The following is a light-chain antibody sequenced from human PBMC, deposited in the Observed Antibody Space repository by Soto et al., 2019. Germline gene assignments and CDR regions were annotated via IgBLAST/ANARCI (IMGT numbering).Light chain of an antibody. Sequence: DIQMTPSPSPPSASLGERVTITFRASQSISSWLAWYQQKPGKAPKLLIYDASSLESGVPSRFSGSGSGTEFTLTISSLQPDDFATYYCQQYNSYSPLFGQGTKVDIK. CDR3: QQYNSYSPL. CDR2: DAS. V-gene: IGKV1-5*01. J-gene: IGKJ1*01. CDR1: QSISSW.